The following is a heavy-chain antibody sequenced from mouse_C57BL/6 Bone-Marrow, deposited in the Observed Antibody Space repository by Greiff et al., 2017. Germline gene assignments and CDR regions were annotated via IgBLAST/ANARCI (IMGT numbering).Heavy chain of an antibody. CDR2: ISYDGSN. J-gene: IGHJ1*03. D-gene: IGHD1-1*01. CDR3: ARGYYYGSREGYFDV. Sequence: ESGPGLVKPSQSLSLTCSVTGYSITSGYYWNWIRQFPGNKLEWMGYISYDGSNNYNPSLKNRISITRDTSKNQFFLKLNSVTTEDTATYYGARGYYYGSREGYFDVWGTGTTVTVSS. V-gene: IGHV3-6*01. CDR1: GYSITSGYY.